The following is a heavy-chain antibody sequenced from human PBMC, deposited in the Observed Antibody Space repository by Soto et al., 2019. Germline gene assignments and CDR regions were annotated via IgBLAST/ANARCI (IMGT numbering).Heavy chain of an antibody. J-gene: IGHJ4*02. D-gene: IGHD3-9*01. Sequence: GGSLRLSCAASGFTFSSYAMSWVRQAPGKGLEWVSAISGSGGSTYYADSVKGRFTISRDNSKNTLYLQMNSLRAEDTAVYYCAKEGVGIYDILTGSNGYYFDYWGQGTLVTVSS. CDR2: ISGSGGST. CDR3: AKEGVGIYDILTGSNGYYFDY. V-gene: IGHV3-23*01. CDR1: GFTFSSYA.